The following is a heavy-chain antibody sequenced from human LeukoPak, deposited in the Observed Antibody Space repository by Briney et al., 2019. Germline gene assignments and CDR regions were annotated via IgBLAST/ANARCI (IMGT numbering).Heavy chain of an antibody. CDR2: VSGSGTST. V-gene: IGHV3-23*01. J-gene: IGHJ4*02. D-gene: IGHD2-15*01. CDR1: GFNFNSYG. CDR3: ARQVGPDY. Sequence: GGSLRLSCVASGFNFNSYGMTWVRQAPGLGLEWVSAVSGSGTSTYYADSVKGRFTISRDNSKNTLYLQMNNLRPEDTALYYCARQVGPDYWGQGTLVTVSS.